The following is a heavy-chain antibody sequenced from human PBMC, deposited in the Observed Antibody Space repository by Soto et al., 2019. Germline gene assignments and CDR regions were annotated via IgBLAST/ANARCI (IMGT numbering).Heavy chain of an antibody. CDR2: FDPEDGET. D-gene: IGHD2-8*02. V-gene: IGHV1-24*01. J-gene: IGHJ4*02. CDR3: ARERGTGRNFDF. CDR1: GYTLTELS. Sequence: ASVKVSCKVSGYTLTELSMHWVRQAPGKGLEWMGGFDPEDGETIYAQKFQGRVTMTKDTSTNTVYMELNSLRSDDTAVYYCARERGTGRNFDFWGQGTLVTVSS.